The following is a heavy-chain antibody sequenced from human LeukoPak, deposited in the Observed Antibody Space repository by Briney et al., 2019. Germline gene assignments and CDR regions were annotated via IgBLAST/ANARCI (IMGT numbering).Heavy chain of an antibody. J-gene: IGHJ4*02. V-gene: IGHV1-3*01. Sequence: GASVKVSCKASGYTFTSYAMHWVRQAPGQRLEWMGWINAGNGNTKYSQEFQGRVTITRDTSASTAYMELRSLRSDDTAVYYCARSKYFDWLYGDYWGQGTLVTVSS. CDR1: GYTFTSYA. CDR3: ARSKYFDWLYGDY. D-gene: IGHD3-9*01. CDR2: INAGNGNT.